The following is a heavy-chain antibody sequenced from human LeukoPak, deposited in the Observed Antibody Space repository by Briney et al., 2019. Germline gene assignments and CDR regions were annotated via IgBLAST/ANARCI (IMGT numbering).Heavy chain of an antibody. CDR1: GGSISSGDYY. D-gene: IGHD2-15*01. V-gene: IGHV4-30-4*08. CDR2: IYYSGST. CDR3: ARETRPRYCSGGSCSNFDY. J-gene: IGHJ4*02. Sequence: SETLSLTCTVSGGSISSGDYYWSRIRQPPGKGLEWIGYIYYSGSTYYNPSLKSRVTISVDTSKNQFSLKLSSVTAADTAVYYCARETRPRYCSGGSCSNFDYWGQGTLVTVSS.